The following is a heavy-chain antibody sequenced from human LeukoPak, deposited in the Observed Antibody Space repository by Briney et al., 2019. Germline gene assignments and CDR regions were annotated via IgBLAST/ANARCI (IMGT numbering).Heavy chain of an antibody. CDR3: ARDENGMDV. J-gene: IGHJ6*02. V-gene: IGHV3-30-3*01. CDR2: ISYDGSNR. CDR1: GFTFSSYA. Sequence: GGSLGLSCAASGFTFSSYAMHWVRQAPGKGLEWVAVISYDGSNRYYADSVKGRFTISRDNSKTTLYLQMNSLRAEDTAVYYCARDENGMDVWGQGTTVTVSS.